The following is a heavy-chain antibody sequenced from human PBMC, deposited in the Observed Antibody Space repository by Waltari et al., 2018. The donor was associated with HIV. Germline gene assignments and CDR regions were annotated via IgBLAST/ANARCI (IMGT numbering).Heavy chain of an antibody. CDR3: ARGWDYDFWSGLEGGKFDP. CDR2: TYFRSKWYI. J-gene: IGHJ5*02. Sequence: QVQLQQSGPGLVKPSQTLSLTCAISGDSVSSNSAAWTWTRQSPRRGLEWLGRTYFRSKWYIDYAVSVKSRITINPDTSKNHFSLQLNSVTPEDTAVYFCARGWDYDFWSGLEGGKFDPWGLGTLVTVSS. D-gene: IGHD3-3*01. CDR1: GDSVSSNSAA. V-gene: IGHV6-1*01.